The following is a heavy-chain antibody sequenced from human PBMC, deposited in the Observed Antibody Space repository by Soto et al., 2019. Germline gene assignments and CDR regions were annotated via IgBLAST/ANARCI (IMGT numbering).Heavy chain of an antibody. J-gene: IGHJ6*02. CDR3: AKSDWSTVCYYGMHX. D-gene: IGHD3-9*01. V-gene: IGHV3-23*01. CDR1: GFTFSSYA. CDR2: ISCSGGST. Sequence: PWGSLRLSCAASGFTFSSYAMSWVRQAPGKGLEWVGAISCSGGSTYYADSVKGRFTISRDSSKNTLYLQMNSRRAEDTAVDYCAKSDWSTVCYYGMHXWGQGTTFTVS.